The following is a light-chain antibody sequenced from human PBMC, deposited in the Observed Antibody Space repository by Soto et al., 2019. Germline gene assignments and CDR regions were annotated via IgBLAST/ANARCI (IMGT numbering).Light chain of an antibody. CDR2: GAS. CDR3: QPYNNWPL. Sequence: EIVMTMSPATVSVSPGERAPLSCRASQSVSSNLAWYQQKPGQAPRLLIYGASTRATGIPARFSGSGSGTDFTLTISSLQSEDFAVYYCQPYNNWPLFGPGTKLDIK. CDR1: QSVSSN. J-gene: IGKJ3*01. V-gene: IGKV3-15*01.